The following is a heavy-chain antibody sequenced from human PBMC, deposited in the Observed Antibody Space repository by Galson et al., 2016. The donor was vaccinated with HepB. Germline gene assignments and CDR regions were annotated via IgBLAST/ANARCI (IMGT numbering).Heavy chain of an antibody. CDR3: AKVNWGLEFFHY. J-gene: IGHJ4*02. CDR2: ISPTGAST. V-gene: IGHV3-23*01. CDR1: GFTFSNYA. Sequence: SLRLSCAASGFTFSNYAMTWVRQAPGKGLEWVSGISPTGASTYYAASVQGRFTISRDHSNNLLHLQMNSLRAEDTAIYYCAKVNWGLEFFHYWGQGTLVTVSS. D-gene: IGHD7-27*01.